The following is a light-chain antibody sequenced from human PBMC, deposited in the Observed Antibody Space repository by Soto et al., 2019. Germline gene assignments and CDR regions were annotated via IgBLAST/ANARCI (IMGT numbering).Light chain of an antibody. CDR3: QQYNYWPT. V-gene: IGKV3-15*01. CDR2: GAS. Sequence: EIVMPQSPATLSVSPGERATLSCRASQSVSSNLACYQQKPGQAPRLLIYGASTRATCIPARFSGSGSGTEFTLTSTSLQSEDFEVYFCQQYNYWPTFGQGTKVEIK. CDR1: QSVSSN. J-gene: IGKJ1*01.